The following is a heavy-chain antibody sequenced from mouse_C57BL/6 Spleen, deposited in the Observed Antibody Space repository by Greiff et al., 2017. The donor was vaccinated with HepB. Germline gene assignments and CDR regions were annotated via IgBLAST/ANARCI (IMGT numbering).Heavy chain of an antibody. V-gene: IGHV1-50*01. CDR3: ARKRGAAQASWFAY. J-gene: IGHJ3*01. D-gene: IGHD3-2*02. CDR2: IDPSDSYT. Sequence: QVQLQQPGAELVKPGASVKLSCKASGYTFTSYWMQWVKQRPGQGLEWIGEIDPSDSYTNYNQKFKGKATLTVDTSSSTAYMQLSSLTSEDSAGYYWARKRGAAQASWFAYWGQGTLVTVSA. CDR1: GYTFTSYW.